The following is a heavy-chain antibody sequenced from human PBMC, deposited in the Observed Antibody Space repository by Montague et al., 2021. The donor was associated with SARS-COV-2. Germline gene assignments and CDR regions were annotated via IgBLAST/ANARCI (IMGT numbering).Heavy chain of an antibody. J-gene: IGHJ6*02. CDR3: ATEVVVGHYYYYYGMDV. D-gene: IGHD2-15*01. Sequence: SETLSLTCAVYGESFSGFHWTWIRQPPGKGLEWIGEIDHRGSSNYNPSLKSRVTISVDTSKNQFSLKLSSVTAADTAVYYCATEVVVGHYYYYYGMDVWGQGTTVTVSS. CDR2: IDHRGSS. V-gene: IGHV4-34*01. CDR1: GESFSGFH.